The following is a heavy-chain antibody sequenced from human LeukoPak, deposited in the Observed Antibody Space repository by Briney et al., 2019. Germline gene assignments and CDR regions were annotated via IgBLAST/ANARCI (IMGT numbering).Heavy chain of an antibody. D-gene: IGHD4-17*01. V-gene: IGHV4-59*01. CDR3: AKSYYGDTPRYCYMDV. CDR2: IYYSGST. Sequence: SETLSLTCTVSGGSISSYYWSWIRQPPGKGLEWIGYIYYSGSTNYNPSLKSRVTISVDTSKNQFSLKLSSVTAADTAVYYCAKSYYGDTPRYCYMDVWGKGTTVTVSS. J-gene: IGHJ6*03. CDR1: GGSISSYY.